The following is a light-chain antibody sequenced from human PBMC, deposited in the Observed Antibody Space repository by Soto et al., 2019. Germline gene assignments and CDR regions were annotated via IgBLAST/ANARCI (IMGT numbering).Light chain of an antibody. V-gene: IGKV3-20*01. CDR1: QSVSSGH. Sequence: EIVMTQSPGTLCLSPGESATLSCSASQSVSSGHVAWYQQKPGTAPRLLRDCASHRAADSPDRFSGSGSGTEFTLTSNRLDPEDFAVYSCPHYAGATQTFGQGTNVEI. J-gene: IGKJ1*01. CDR3: PHYAGATQT. CDR2: CAS.